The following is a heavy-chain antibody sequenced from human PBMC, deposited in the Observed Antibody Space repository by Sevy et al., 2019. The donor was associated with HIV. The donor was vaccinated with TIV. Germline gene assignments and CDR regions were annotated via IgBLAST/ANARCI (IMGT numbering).Heavy chain of an antibody. Sequence: GGSLRLSCAASGFTFSSDSMNWVRQAPGKGLEWVSYISSSFSTIYYADSEKGRFTISRDNTKKTLYLQMNSLRAEDTAVYYCAKDLNALMVYADAFDIWGQGTMVTVSS. J-gene: IGHJ3*02. CDR3: AKDLNALMVYADAFDI. D-gene: IGHD2-8*01. V-gene: IGHV3-48*01. CDR2: ISSSFSTI. CDR1: GFTFSSDS.